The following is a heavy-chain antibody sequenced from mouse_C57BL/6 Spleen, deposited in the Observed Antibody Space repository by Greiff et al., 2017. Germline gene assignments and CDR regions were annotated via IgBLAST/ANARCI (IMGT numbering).Heavy chain of an antibody. Sequence: EVQLQESGPELVKPGASVKISCKASGYSFTGYYMNWVKQSPEKSLEWIGEINPSTGGTTYIQKFKAKATLTVDTSSSTAYMQLKSLTSADSAVYDSARCAVVARCWYFDVWGTGTTVTVSS. CDR3: ARCAVVARCWYFDV. J-gene: IGHJ1*03. D-gene: IGHD1-1*01. CDR1: GYSFTGYY. CDR2: INPSTGGT. V-gene: IGHV1-42*01.